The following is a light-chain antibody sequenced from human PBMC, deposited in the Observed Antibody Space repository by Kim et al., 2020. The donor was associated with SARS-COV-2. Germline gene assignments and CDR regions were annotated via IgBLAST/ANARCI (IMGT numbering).Light chain of an antibody. V-gene: IGLV3-1*01. CDR2: QDT. CDR1: KLGHKY. Sequence: VSPGQTASIPCSGDKLGHKYACWYQQKPGQSPVLVIYQDTKRPSGIPERFSGSNSGNTATLTISGTQAMDEADYYCQAWDSSTVVFGGGTQLTVL. J-gene: IGLJ2*01. CDR3: QAWDSSTVV.